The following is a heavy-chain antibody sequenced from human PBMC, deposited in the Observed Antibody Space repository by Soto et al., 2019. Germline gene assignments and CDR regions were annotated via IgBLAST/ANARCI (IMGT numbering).Heavy chain of an antibody. Sequence: QVQLVQSGADVKKPGASVKVSCKASGYTFTSYGISWVRQAPGQGLEWMGWISAYNGNTNYAQKLQGRVTMTTDTSTSTAYMELRSLRSDDTAVYYCARGSGLGFIAAEEYYFDYWGQGTLVTVSS. CDR2: ISAYNGNT. V-gene: IGHV1-18*01. J-gene: IGHJ4*02. CDR1: GYTFTSYG. CDR3: ARGSGLGFIAAEEYYFDY. D-gene: IGHD6-13*01.